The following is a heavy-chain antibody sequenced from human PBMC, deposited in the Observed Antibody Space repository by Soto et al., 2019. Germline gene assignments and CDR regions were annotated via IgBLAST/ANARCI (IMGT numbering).Heavy chain of an antibody. CDR3: VLHTESGAY. D-gene: IGHD3-3*01. CDR1: GFTFSSYA. V-gene: IGHV3-23*01. Sequence: GGTLRLSCAASGFTFSSYAMSWFRHAPEKGLEWVSAISGSGGSTYYADSVKGRFTISRDNSKNTLYLQMNSLRAEDTAVYYCVLHTESGAYWGQGPLVTVSS. CDR2: ISGSGGST. J-gene: IGHJ4*02.